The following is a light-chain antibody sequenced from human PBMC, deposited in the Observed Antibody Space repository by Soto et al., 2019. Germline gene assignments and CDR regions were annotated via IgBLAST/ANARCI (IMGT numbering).Light chain of an antibody. CDR1: SALVSGYKY. Sequence: QSVLTQPPSVSGSPGQSVTISCTGTSALVSGYKYVSWYQQHPGKVPKLLIYDATQRPSGVPHRFSASTSGNTASLTISGLQADDEADYYCCSYEGYFVFGTGTKVTVL. CDR3: CSYEGYFV. V-gene: IGLV2-11*01. J-gene: IGLJ1*01. CDR2: DAT.